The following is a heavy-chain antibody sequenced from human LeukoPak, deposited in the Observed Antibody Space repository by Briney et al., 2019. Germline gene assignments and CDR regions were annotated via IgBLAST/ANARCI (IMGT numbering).Heavy chain of an antibody. CDR1: GGSVSSGSYY. D-gene: IGHD3-3*01. J-gene: IGHJ4*02. CDR2: IYYSGST. CDR3: ARENYDFWSGYYDY. Sequence: SETLSLTCTVSGGSVSSGSYYWSWIRQPPGKGLEWIGYIYYSGSTYYNPSLKSRVTISVDTSKNQFSLKLSSVTAADTAVYYCARENYDFWSGYYDYWGQGTLVTVSS. V-gene: IGHV4-30-4*01.